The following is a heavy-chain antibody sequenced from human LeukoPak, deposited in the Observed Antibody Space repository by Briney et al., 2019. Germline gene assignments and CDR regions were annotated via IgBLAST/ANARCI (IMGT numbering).Heavy chain of an antibody. Sequence: GRSLRLSCAASGFTFSDYAIHWVRQAPGKGLEWVALISDDGNNKHYADSVKGRFTISRDNSKNTLYLQTNSLGPADTAVYYCAREVNLDWFWGTFDYWGQGTLVTVSS. CDR2: ISDDGNNK. CDR1: GFTFSDYA. J-gene: IGHJ4*02. V-gene: IGHV3-30*04. D-gene: IGHD3/OR15-3a*01. CDR3: AREVNLDWFWGTFDY.